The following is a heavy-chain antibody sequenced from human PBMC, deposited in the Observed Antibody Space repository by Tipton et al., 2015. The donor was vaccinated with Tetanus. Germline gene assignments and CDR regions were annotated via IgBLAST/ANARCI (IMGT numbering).Heavy chain of an antibody. CDR3: ARHLYGYWFDP. D-gene: IGHD2/OR15-2a*01. CDR1: GGSISDKKYY. Sequence: TLSLTCTVSGGSISDKKYYWGWIRQPPGKGLEWLASIYFEGSTYYSPSLKSRLTIDVDPSHNLFSLRLTSVTASDTAVYYCARHLYGYWFDPWGQGALVTVSS. J-gene: IGHJ5*02. V-gene: IGHV4-39*02. CDR2: IYFEGST.